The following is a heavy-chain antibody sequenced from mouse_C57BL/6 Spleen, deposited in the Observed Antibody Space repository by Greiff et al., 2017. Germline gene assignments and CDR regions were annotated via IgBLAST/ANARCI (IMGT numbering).Heavy chain of an antibody. V-gene: IGHV1-82*01. Sequence: QVQLQQSGPELVKPGASVKISCKASGYAFSSSWMNWVKQRPGKGLEWIGRIYPGDGDTNYNGKFKGKATLTAYKSSSTAYMQLSSLASEDSAVYFCARSLLRDGSVAFDYWGQGTTLTVSS. CDR3: ARSLLRDGSVAFDY. CDR1: GYAFSSSW. D-gene: IGHD2-10*01. CDR2: IYPGDGDT. J-gene: IGHJ2*01.